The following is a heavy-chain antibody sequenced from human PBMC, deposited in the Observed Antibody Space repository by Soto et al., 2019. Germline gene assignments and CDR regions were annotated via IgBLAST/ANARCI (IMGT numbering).Heavy chain of an antibody. CDR1: GYSFTSYW. Sequence: GESLKISCKGSGYSFTSYWIGWVRQMPGKGLEWMGIIYPGDSDTRYSPSFQGQVTISVDKSISTAYLQWSSLKASDTAMYYCARLRYCSGGSCYSNYYYYGMDIWGQGTTVTVPS. V-gene: IGHV5-51*01. D-gene: IGHD2-15*01. J-gene: IGHJ6*02. CDR2: IYPGDSDT. CDR3: ARLRYCSGGSCYSNYYYYGMDI.